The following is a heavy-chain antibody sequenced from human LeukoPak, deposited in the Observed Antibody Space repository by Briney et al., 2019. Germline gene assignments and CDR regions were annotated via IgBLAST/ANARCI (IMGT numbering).Heavy chain of an antibody. V-gene: IGHV3-30*04. CDR2: ISYDGSNK. Sequence: LAGGSLRLSCAASGFTFSSYAMHWVRQAPGKGLEWVAVISYDGSNKYYADSVKGRFTISRDNSKNTLYLQMNSLRAEDTAVYYCAREIMAFDIWGQGTMVTVSS. J-gene: IGHJ3*02. CDR1: GFTFSSYA. CDR3: AREIMAFDI.